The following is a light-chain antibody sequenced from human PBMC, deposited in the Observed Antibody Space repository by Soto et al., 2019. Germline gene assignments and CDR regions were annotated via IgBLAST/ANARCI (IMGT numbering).Light chain of an antibody. J-gene: IGLJ2*01. CDR2: DVS. CDR3: SSYTSSSTLEGV. Sequence: QSALTRPASVSGSPGQSITISCTGTSSDVGGYNYVSWYQQHPGKAPKLMIYDVSNRPSGVSNRFSGSKSGNTASLTISGLQAEDEADYYCSSYTSSSTLEGVFGGGTKLTVL. V-gene: IGLV2-14*01. CDR1: SSDVGGYNY.